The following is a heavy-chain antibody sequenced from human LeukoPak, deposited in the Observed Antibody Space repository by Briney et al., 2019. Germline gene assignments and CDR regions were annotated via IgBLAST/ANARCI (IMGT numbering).Heavy chain of an antibody. D-gene: IGHD1-7*01. CDR1: GFTFSDYY. CDR2: ISSSGSSI. Sequence: GGSLRLSCAASGFTFSDYYMSWIRQAPGKGLEWISYISSSGSSIFYADSVKGRFTISRDNAKNSVFLQMNSLRAEDTAVYYCATRSNPGTTFDFWGQGTLVTVSS. CDR3: ATRSNPGTTFDF. J-gene: IGHJ5*01. V-gene: IGHV3-11*01.